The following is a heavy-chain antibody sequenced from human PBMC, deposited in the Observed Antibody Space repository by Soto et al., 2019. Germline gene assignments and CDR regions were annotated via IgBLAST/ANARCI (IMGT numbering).Heavy chain of an antibody. V-gene: IGHV2-5*02. Sequence: QITLKESGPTVVKPTETLTLTCTFSGFSLTTSGVGVGWVRQSPGKAPEWLALIYWDDDKRYSTSLKSRLTITKDTSKNQVVLTMANVDPADAATYYCEHRVLRTVFGLVTTTAIYFDFWCQGTPVVVSS. J-gene: IGHJ4*02. D-gene: IGHD3-3*01. CDR2: IYWDDDK. CDR1: GFSLTTSGVG. CDR3: EHRVLRTVFGLVTTTAIYFDF.